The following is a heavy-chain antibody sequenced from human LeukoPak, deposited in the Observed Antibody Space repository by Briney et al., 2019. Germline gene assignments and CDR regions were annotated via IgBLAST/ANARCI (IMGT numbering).Heavy chain of an antibody. Sequence: ASVKVSCKASGGSFSDYSISWVRQAPGQGLEWMGRIIAILDTAHYAQKFQGRFTITADKSTTTVYMELSSLRSDDTAVYYCVRSGYDYDWFDPWGQGTLATVSS. CDR2: IIAILDTA. V-gene: IGHV1-69*08. CDR1: GGSFSDYS. J-gene: IGHJ5*02. D-gene: IGHD5-12*01. CDR3: VRSGYDYDWFDP.